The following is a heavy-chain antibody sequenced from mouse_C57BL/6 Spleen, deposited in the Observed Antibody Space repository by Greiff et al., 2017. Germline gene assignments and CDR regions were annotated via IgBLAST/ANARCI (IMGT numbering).Heavy chain of an antibody. V-gene: IGHV1-15*01. J-gene: IGHJ2*01. CDR1: GYTFTDYE. CDR2: IDPETGGT. D-gene: IGHD1-1*01. CDR3: TRSTVERGN. Sequence: QVQLQQSGAELVRPGASVTLSCKASGYTFTDYEMHWVKQTPVHGLEWIGAIDPETGGTAYYQKFKGKAILTADKSSSTAYMELRSLTSEDSAVYYSTRSTVERGNWGQGTTLTVSS.